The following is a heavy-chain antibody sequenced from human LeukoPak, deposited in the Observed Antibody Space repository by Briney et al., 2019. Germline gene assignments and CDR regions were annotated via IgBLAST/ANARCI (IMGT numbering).Heavy chain of an antibody. D-gene: IGHD2-2*01. V-gene: IGHV1-24*01. CDR1: GYTFTSFG. CDR3: ATELSRGVIPTDNS. J-gene: IGHJ4*02. CDR2: IDPEDGEP. Sequence: ASVKVSCKASGYTFTSFGISWVRQAPGKGLEWMGGIDPEDGEPIYAQKFQGRVTMTEDTSTDIAYMDLSSLRSEDTAVYYCATELSRGVIPTDNSWGQGTLVTVSA.